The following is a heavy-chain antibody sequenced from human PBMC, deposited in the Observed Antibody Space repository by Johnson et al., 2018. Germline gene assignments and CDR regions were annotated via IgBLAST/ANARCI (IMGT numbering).Heavy chain of an antibody. J-gene: IGHJ6*03. CDR1: RFTFSRYA. Sequence: VQLQESGGGLVQPGGSLRLFCAASRFTFSRYAMNWVRQAPGKGLESVSGISGSGAFTYYADSLKGRFTISRDDAQNSLYLEMNHLRADDTAVYYCSRTRGDSPSPRPYYYYDMDVWGKGTKVTGSS. V-gene: IGHV3-21*06. CDR2: ISGSGAFT. CDR3: SRTRGDSPSPRPYYYYDMDV. D-gene: IGHD6-13*01.